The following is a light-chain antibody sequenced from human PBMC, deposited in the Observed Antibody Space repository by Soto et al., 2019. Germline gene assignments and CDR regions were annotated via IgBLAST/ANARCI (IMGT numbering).Light chain of an antibody. CDR3: AAWDDTVRSYV. CDR1: ISNIGNNY. V-gene: IGLV1-47*01. CDR2: RND. Sequence: QPVLTQPSSVSWTPGQGVTISCSGSISNIGNNYVYWFQQLPGTAPKVLTNRNDQRPSGVPDRFSGSKSGTSASLAISGLRSEDEAYYYCAAWDDTVRSYVFGTGTKVTLL. J-gene: IGLJ1*01.